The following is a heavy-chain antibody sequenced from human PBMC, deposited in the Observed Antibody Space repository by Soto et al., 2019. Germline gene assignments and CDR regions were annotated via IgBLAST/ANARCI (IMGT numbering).Heavy chain of an antibody. D-gene: IGHD3-10*01. Sequence: ASVKVSCKASGYTFTGYYMHWVRQAPGQGLEWMGWINPNSGGTNYAQKFQGRVTMTRDTSISTAYMELSRLRSDDTAVYYCATHLWFGKTAFDIWGQGTMVTVSS. CDR3: ATHLWFGKTAFDI. CDR1: GYTFTGYY. CDR2: INPNSGGT. J-gene: IGHJ3*02. V-gene: IGHV1-2*02.